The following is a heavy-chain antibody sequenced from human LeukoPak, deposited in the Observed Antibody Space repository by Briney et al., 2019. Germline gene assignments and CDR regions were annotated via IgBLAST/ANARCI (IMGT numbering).Heavy chain of an antibody. CDR2: ISSSSSYI. D-gene: IGHD6-13*01. J-gene: IGHJ3*02. Sequence: GGSLRLSXAASGFTFSSYSMNWVRQAPGKGLEWVSSISSSSSYIYYADSVKGRFTISRDNAKNSLYLQMNSLRAEDTAVYYCARDSGYSSSFDIWGQRTMVTVSS. CDR3: ARDSGYSSSFDI. CDR1: GFTFSSYS. V-gene: IGHV3-21*01.